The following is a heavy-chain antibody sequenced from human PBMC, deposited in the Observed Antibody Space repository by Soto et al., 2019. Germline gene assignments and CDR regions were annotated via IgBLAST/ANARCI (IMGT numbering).Heavy chain of an antibody. D-gene: IGHD3-22*01. CDR2: IYFIGDT. Sequence: QVQLQEPDPELVKPSETLALNCSVSGASVSSGDYYWSWIRQPPGKVLEWIGYIYFIGDTSYAPSLMRRVSISIDTSNNGFFLKIKSVPAANTAFYYCVRVRADDSSGYFLDYCGQGILVSVSS. V-gene: IGHV4-61*03. CDR3: VRVRADDSSGYFLDY. J-gene: IGHJ4*02. CDR1: GASVSSGDYY.